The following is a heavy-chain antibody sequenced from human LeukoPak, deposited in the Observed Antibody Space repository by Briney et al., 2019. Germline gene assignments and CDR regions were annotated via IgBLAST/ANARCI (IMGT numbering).Heavy chain of an antibody. D-gene: IGHD3-10*01. CDR3: ARVVRDYYGSGSYYKPPGGMDV. CDR2: ITGSGDIT. CDR1: GFTFSNYA. V-gene: IGHV3-23*01. J-gene: IGHJ6*02. Sequence: GGSLRLSCAVSGFTFSNYALSWVRQAPGKGLEWLSAITGSGDITYYADSVKGRFTVSRDNSKNTLYLQMNGLRAEDTAVYYCARVVRDYYGSGSYYKPPGGMDVWGQGTTVTVSS.